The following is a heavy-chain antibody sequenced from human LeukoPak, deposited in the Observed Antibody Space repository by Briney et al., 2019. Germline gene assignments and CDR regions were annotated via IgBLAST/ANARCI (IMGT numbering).Heavy chain of an antibody. J-gene: IGHJ6*03. CDR2: IYYSGST. Sequence: PSETLSLTCTVSGGSISSYYWSWIRQPAGKGLEWIGYIYYSGSTNYNPSLKSRVTISVDTSKNQFSLKLSSVTAADTAVYYCARGYYYYYMDVWGKGTTVTVSS. V-gene: IGHV4-59*01. CDR3: ARGYYYYYMDV. CDR1: GGSISSYY.